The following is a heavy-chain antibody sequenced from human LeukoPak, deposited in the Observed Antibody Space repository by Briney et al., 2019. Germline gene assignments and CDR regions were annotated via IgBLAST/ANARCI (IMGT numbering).Heavy chain of an antibody. Sequence: GASVKVSCKASGYTFTSYAISWVRQAPGQGLEWMGGIIPIFGTANYAQKFQGRVTITADESTSTAYMELSSLRSEDTAVYYCARIPSLEGDSIAGYFDYWGQGTLVTVSS. CDR1: GYTFTSYA. D-gene: IGHD3-22*01. J-gene: IGHJ4*02. CDR3: ARIPSLEGDSIAGYFDY. CDR2: IIPIFGTA. V-gene: IGHV1-69*13.